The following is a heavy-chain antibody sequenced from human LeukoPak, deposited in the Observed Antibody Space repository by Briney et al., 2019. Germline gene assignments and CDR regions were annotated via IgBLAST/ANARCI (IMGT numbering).Heavy chain of an antibody. D-gene: IGHD3-10*01. Sequence: PGRSLRLSCAASGFTFSSYWMHWVRQDPGKGLVWVSHINNDGSITNYADSVKGRFTISRDNAKNTLYLQMNSLIAEDTAVYYCAKDLHYCSADYWGKGTLVTVSS. CDR2: INNDGSIT. CDR1: GFTFSSYW. V-gene: IGHV3-74*01. J-gene: IGHJ4*02. CDR3: AKDLHYCSADY.